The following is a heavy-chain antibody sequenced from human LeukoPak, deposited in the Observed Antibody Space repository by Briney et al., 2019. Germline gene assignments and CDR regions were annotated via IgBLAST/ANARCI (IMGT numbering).Heavy chain of an antibody. D-gene: IGHD3-3*01. J-gene: IGHJ4*02. CDR3: ARDQRFAVTIPYYFDY. V-gene: IGHV4-39*07. CDR2: IYYSGST. Sequence: PSETLSLTCTVSGGSISSSSYYWGWIRQPPGKGLEWIGSIYYSGSTYYNPSLKSRVTISVDTSKNQFSLKLSSVTAADTAVYYCARDQRFAVTIPYYFDYWGQGTLVTVSS. CDR1: GGSISSSSYY.